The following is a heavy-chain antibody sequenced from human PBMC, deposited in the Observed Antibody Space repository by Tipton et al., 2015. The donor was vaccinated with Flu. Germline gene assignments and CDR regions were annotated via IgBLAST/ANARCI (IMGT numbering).Heavy chain of an antibody. CDR1: GFTFSSYS. J-gene: IGHJ4*02. V-gene: IGHV3-21*01. CDR2: ISSSSSYI. D-gene: IGHD3-3*01. CDR3: ARGWSGYYPMGYFDY. Sequence: SLRLSCAASGFTFSSYSMNWVRQAPGKGLEWVSSISSSSSYIYYADSVKGRFTISRDNAKNSLYLQMNSLRAEDTAVYYCARGWSGYYPMGYFDYWGQGTLVTVSS.